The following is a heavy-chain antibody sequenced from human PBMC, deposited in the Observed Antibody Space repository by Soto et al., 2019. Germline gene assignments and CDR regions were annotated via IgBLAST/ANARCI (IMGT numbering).Heavy chain of an antibody. J-gene: IGHJ6*02. CDR2: INAGNGNT. V-gene: IGHV1-3*01. CDR3: AREVGSSSWLHYYYYYGMDV. Sequence: ASVKVSCKASGYTFTSYAMHWVRQAPGQRLEWMGWINAGNGNTKYSQKFQGRVTITRDTSASTAYMELSSLRSEDTAVYYCAREVGSSSWLHYYYYYGMDVWGQGTTVTVSS. D-gene: IGHD6-13*01. CDR1: GYTFTSYA.